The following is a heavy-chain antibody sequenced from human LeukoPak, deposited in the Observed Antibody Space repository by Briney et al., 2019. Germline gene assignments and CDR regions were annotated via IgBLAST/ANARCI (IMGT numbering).Heavy chain of an antibody. CDR3: AREDDSWGPNNLDL. J-gene: IGHJ3*01. D-gene: IGHD7-27*01. V-gene: IGHV3-48*02. Sequence: GGSLRLSCAASAFTFRVYSMNWVRKPPGKGLEWISYIDTSSSTMYYADSVMGPFTISRDNAKESLYLQMNSLRDEDAAVYYCAREDDSWGPNNLDLWGQGTMVTVSS. CDR1: AFTFRVYS. CDR2: IDTSSSTM.